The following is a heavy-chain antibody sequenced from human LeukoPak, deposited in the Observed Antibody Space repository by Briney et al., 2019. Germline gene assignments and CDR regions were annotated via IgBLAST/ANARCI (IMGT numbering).Heavy chain of an antibody. J-gene: IGHJ3*02. V-gene: IGHV3-23*01. CDR2: ISGSGGST. Sequence: PGGSLRLSCAASGFTFSSYWMIWVRQAPGKGLEWVSAISGSGGSTYYADSVKGRFTISRDNSKNTLYLQMNSLRAEDTAVYYCAKDRRPTTITMIDDAFDIWGQGTMVTVSS. D-gene: IGHD3-22*01. CDR1: GFTFSSYW. CDR3: AKDRRPTTITMIDDAFDI.